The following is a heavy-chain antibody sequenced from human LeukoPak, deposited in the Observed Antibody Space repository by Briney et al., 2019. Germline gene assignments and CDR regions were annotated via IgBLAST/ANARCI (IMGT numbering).Heavy chain of an antibody. Sequence: SETLSLTSTVSGGSISTYYWSWIRQPPGKGLEWIGYVYYSGTTNYKYKSSLKSRVTISVDTSKNQFSLRLSSVTAADTAVYYCARSDRDLWYFDLWGRGTLVTVSS. CDR1: GGSISTYY. J-gene: IGHJ2*01. CDR3: ARSDRDLWYFDL. CDR2: VYYSGTT. V-gene: IGHV4-59*01.